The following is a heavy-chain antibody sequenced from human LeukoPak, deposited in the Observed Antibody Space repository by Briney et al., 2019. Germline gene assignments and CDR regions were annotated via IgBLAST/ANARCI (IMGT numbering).Heavy chain of an antibody. CDR1: GFTFSDYY. Sequence: GGSLRLSCAASGFTFSDYYMSWLRQAPGKGLEWVSYISSSSSYTNYADSVKGRFTISRDNAKNSLYLQMNSLRAEDTAVYYCARHDSEWLGGGFDIWGQGTMVTVSS. D-gene: IGHD3-3*01. CDR3: ARHDSEWLGGGFDI. V-gene: IGHV3-11*03. CDR2: ISSSSSYT. J-gene: IGHJ3*02.